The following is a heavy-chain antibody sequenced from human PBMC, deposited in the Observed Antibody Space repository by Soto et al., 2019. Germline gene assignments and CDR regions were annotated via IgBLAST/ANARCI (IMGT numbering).Heavy chain of an antibody. CDR2: VYYSGST. D-gene: IGHD3-3*01. CDR1: GGSISSGGYY. V-gene: IGHV4-31*03. Sequence: PSETLSLTCTVSGGSISSGGYYWSWIRQHPGKGLEWIGYVYYSGSTYYNPSLKSRVTISVDTSKNQFSLKLSSVTAADTAVYYCARGRGDSYYDFWSGYSVPNWFDPWGQGTLVTVSS. J-gene: IGHJ5*02. CDR3: ARGRGDSYYDFWSGYSVPNWFDP.